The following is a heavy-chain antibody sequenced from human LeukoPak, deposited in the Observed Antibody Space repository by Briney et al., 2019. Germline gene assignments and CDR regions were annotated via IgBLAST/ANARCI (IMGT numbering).Heavy chain of an antibody. CDR1: GGSISSGGYY. Sequence: PSETLSLTCTVSGGSISSGGYYWSWIRQPPGKGLEWIGYIYYSGSTYYNPSLKSRVTISVDTSKNQFSLKLSSVTAADTAVYYCARGPEDSSGYYYYYYYGMDVWGQGTTVTVSS. CDR2: IYYSGST. CDR3: ARGPEDSSGYYYYYYYGMDV. V-gene: IGHV4-31*03. D-gene: IGHD3-22*01. J-gene: IGHJ6*02.